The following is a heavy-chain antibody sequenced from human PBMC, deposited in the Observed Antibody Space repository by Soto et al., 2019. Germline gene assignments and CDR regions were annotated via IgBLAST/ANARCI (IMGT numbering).Heavy chain of an antibody. Sequence: QVQLQESGPGLVKPSQTLTLTCTVSGGSISSGRFYWSWIRQHPGKGLEWIGHISDSGSSYYNPSLESRVPIPVYXSKNQFSLKLSAVTAADTAVYFCARTTFYDVFTAYYSLFDYWGQGTMVTVSS. V-gene: IGHV4-31*03. CDR3: ARTTFYDVFTAYYSLFDY. CDR2: ISDSGSS. J-gene: IGHJ4*02. D-gene: IGHD3-9*01. CDR1: GGSISSGRFY.